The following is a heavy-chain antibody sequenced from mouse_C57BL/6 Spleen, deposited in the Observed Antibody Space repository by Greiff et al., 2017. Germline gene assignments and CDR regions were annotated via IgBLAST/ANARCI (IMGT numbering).Heavy chain of an antibody. V-gene: IGHV1-52*01. CDR2: IDPSDSET. Sequence: VQLQQPGAELVRPGSSVKLSCKASGYTFTSYWMHWVKQRPIQGLEWIGNIDPSDSETHYNQKFKDKATLTVDKSSSTAYMQLSSLTYEDVAVYDCAILYSNYGYWYFEVWGTGTTVTVSS. D-gene: IGHD2-5*01. J-gene: IGHJ1*03. CDR1: GYTFTSYW. CDR3: AILYSNYGYWYFEV.